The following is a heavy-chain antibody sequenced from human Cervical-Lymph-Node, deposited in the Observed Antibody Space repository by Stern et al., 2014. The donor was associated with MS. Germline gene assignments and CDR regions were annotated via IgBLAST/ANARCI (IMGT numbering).Heavy chain of an antibody. J-gene: IGHJ4*02. CDR1: GFSLTTNGVG. V-gene: IGHV2-5*02. CDR3: AHRRRLSSGWTTFDY. D-gene: IGHD6-19*01. Sequence: QVTLKESGPMLVKPTQTLTLTCTFSGFSLTTNGVGVGWLRQPPGKALELISLIYWDDDERYSPSLKHRLTITKDTSKNQVALRMTNMDPLDTATYYCAHRRRLSSGWTTFDYWGQGILVTVSS. CDR2: IYWDDDE.